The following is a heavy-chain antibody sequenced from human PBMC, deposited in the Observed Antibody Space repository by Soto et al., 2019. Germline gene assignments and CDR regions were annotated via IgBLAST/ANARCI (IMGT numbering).Heavy chain of an antibody. V-gene: IGHV3-64*01. Sequence: EVQLVESGGGLAQPGGSLRLSCAASGFTLSGYAMDWVRQAPGKGLEYVSGISTNGVGTYYANSVQGRFTISRDNSKNTVYLLKGSLRPEDMAVYYCARRARPDFYYMDVWGKGTTVTVSS. J-gene: IGHJ6*03. CDR1: GFTLSGYA. CDR2: ISTNGVGT. D-gene: IGHD6-6*01. CDR3: ARRARPDFYYMDV.